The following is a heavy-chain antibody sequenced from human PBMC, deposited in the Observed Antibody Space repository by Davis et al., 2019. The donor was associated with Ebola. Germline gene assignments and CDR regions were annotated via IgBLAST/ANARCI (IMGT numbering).Heavy chain of an antibody. CDR3: AKSGDSSGYHFRYYFDY. CDR2: ISYDGSNK. V-gene: IGHV3-30*04. CDR1: GFTFSNYA. D-gene: IGHD3-22*01. J-gene: IGHJ4*02. Sequence: GGSLRLSCAASGFTFSNYAMHWVRQAPGKGLEWVAVISYDGSNKYYADSVKGRFTISRDNSKNTLYLQMNSLRAEDTAVYYCAKSGDSSGYHFRYYFDYWGQGTLVTVSS.